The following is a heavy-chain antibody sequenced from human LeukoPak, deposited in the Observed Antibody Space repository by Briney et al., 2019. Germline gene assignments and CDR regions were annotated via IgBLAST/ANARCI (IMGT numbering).Heavy chain of an antibody. J-gene: IGHJ4*02. CDR1: GFTFSSHA. Sequence: GGSLRLSCAASGFTFSSHAMHWVRQAPGKGLEWVAVISYDGSNKYYADSVKGRFTISRDNSKNTLYLQVNSLRAEDTAVYYCARDRRRFLEWLFPDYWGQGTPVTVSS. CDR2: ISYDGSNK. V-gene: IGHV3-30*01. D-gene: IGHD3-3*01. CDR3: ARDRRRFLEWLFPDY.